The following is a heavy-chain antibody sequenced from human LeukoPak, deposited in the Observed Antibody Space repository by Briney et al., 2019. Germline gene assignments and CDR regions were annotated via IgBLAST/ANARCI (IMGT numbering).Heavy chain of an antibody. CDR3: AKDYGFWSGYYRHYFDY. CDR1: GFTFSNYA. Sequence: GGSLRLSCAASGFTFSNYAMSWVRQAPGKGLEWVSTISGSGGDTYYADSVKGRFTIPRDNSKSTLYLQMNSLRAEDTAVYYCAKDYGFWSGYYRHYFDYWGQGTLVTVSS. CDR2: ISGSGGDT. J-gene: IGHJ4*02. V-gene: IGHV3-23*01. D-gene: IGHD3-3*01.